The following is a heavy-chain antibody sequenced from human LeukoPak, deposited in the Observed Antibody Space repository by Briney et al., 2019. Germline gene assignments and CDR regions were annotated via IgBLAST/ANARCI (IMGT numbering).Heavy chain of an antibody. V-gene: IGHV3-48*04. D-gene: IGHD4-17*01. CDR3: ARGPYDYGEYIDY. Sequence: GGSLRLSCAASGFTFSSYSMNWVRQAPGKGLEWVSYISSSSSTIYYAYSVKGRFTIFRANDKNSLYLQLNRLRAEDTAVYYCARGPYDYGEYIDYWGQGTLVTVSS. J-gene: IGHJ4*02. CDR2: ISSSSSTI. CDR1: GFTFSSYS.